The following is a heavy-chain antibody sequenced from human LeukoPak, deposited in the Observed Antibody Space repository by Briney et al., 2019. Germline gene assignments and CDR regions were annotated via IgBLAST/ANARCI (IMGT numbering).Heavy chain of an antibody. Sequence: GESLKISCKGSGYSFTSYWIGWVRQMPGKGLEWMGIIYRGDSDTRYSPSFQGQVTMLADKSISTAYLQWSSLKASDTAMYYCARLEYYDSSRGAVGAFDIWGQGTMVTVSS. V-gene: IGHV5-51*01. J-gene: IGHJ3*02. CDR3: ARLEYYDSSRGAVGAFDI. CDR2: IYRGDSDT. CDR1: GYSFTSYW. D-gene: IGHD3-22*01.